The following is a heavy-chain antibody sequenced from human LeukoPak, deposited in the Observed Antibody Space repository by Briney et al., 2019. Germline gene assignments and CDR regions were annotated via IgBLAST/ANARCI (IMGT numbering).Heavy chain of an antibody. CDR1: GGSISSGGYS. CDR2: IYHSGST. CDR3: ARGVVPAAIDY. V-gene: IGHV4-30-2*01. Sequence: SQTLSLTCAVSGGSISSGGYSWRWIRPPPGKGLEWIGYIYHSGSTYYNPSLKSRVTISVDRSKIQFSLKLSSVTAADTAVYYCARGVVPAAIDYWGQGTLVTVSS. J-gene: IGHJ4*02. D-gene: IGHD2-2*01.